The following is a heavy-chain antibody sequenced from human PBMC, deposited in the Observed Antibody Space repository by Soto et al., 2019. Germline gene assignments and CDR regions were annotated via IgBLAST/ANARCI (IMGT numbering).Heavy chain of an antibody. CDR3: VNPRGGYCSGGSCYVNDY. Sequence: EVQLLEFGGGLVQPGGSLRLSCAASGFTFSSYAMNWVRQAPGKGLEWVSGISGTGGGTNYAESVKGRFTISRDNSKNTLYLQMDSLRAEDTAVYYCVNPRGGYCSGGSCYVNDYWGQGTLVTVSS. V-gene: IGHV3-23*01. CDR2: ISGTGGGT. D-gene: IGHD2-15*01. J-gene: IGHJ4*02. CDR1: GFTFSSYA.